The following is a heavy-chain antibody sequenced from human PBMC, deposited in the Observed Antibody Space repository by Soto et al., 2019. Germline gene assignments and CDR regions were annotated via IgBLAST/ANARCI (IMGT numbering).Heavy chain of an antibody. CDR1: GCTFSSYA. Sequence: GGSLRLSCAASGCTFSSYAMSWVRQAPGKGLEWVSAISGSGGSTYYADSVKGRFTISRDNSKNTLYLQMNSLRAEDTAVYYCEIVVDAGYFDYWGQGTLVTVSS. V-gene: IGHV3-23*01. CDR3: EIVVDAGYFDY. J-gene: IGHJ4*02. D-gene: IGHD5-18*01. CDR2: ISGSGGST.